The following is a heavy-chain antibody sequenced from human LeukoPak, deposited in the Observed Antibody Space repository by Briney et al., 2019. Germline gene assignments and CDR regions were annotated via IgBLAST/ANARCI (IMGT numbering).Heavy chain of an antibody. Sequence: PGGSLRLSCAASGFTFRVYEMQWVRQAPGKGLEWVSYISGRGDTIYYADSVKGRFTISRDNAKNTLYLQISSVRAEDTAVYYCARDMWGTCDYWGQGTLVTVSS. D-gene: IGHD1-14*01. J-gene: IGHJ4*02. V-gene: IGHV3-48*03. CDR3: ARDMWGTCDY. CDR2: ISGRGDTI. CDR1: GFTFRVYE.